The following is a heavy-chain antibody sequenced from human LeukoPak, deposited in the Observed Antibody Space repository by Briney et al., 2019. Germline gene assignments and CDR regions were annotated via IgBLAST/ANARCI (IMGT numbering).Heavy chain of an antibody. J-gene: IGHJ3*02. CDR1: GSSISSYY. V-gene: IGHV4-4*07. D-gene: IGHD3-3*01. CDR3: ASFTISIPGAFDI. Sequence: SETLSLTCTVSGSSISSYYWSWIRQPAGKGLEWIGRIYTSGSTNYNPSLKSRVTMSVDTSKNQFSLKLGSVTAADTAVYYCASFTISIPGAFDIWGQGTMVTVSS. CDR2: IYTSGST.